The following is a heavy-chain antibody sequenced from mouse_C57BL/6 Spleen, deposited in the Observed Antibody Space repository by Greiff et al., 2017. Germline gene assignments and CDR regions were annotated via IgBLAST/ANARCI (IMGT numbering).Heavy chain of an antibody. V-gene: IGHV3-6*01. J-gene: IGHJ4*01. CDR3: ARVLYDGYPYYAMDY. Sequence: EVQRVESGPGLVKPSQSLSLTCSVTGYSITSGYYWNWIRQFPGNKLEWMGYISYDGSNNYNPSLKNRISITRDTSKNQFFLKLNSVTTEDTATYYCARVLYDGYPYYAMDYWGQGTSVTVSS. CDR2: ISYDGSN. D-gene: IGHD2-3*01. CDR1: GYSITSGYY.